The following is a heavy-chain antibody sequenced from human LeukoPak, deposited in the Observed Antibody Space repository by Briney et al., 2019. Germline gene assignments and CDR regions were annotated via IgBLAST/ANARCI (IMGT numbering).Heavy chain of an antibody. D-gene: IGHD4-23*01. J-gene: IGHJ4*02. CDR1: GGSISTYY. CDR2: IYYSGST. Sequence: SETLSLTCTVSGGSISTYYWSWIRQPPGKGLEWIGYIYYSGSTSYNPSLKSRVTISVDTSKNQFSLKLSSVTAADTAVYYCARDADYGGYYYFDYWGQGTLVTVSS. V-gene: IGHV4-59*01. CDR3: ARDADYGGYYYFDY.